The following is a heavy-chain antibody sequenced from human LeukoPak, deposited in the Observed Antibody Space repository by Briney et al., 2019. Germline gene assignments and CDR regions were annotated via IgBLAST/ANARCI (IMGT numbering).Heavy chain of an antibody. Sequence: PSETLSLTCTVSGGSIGTYYWSWIRQSPGKGREWIGYIYVTGTRYNPYLQSRVTISVDTSRNQFFLEMSSVTAADTAVYYCARHIGGGIEDMDVWGKGTKVTVSS. CDR1: GGSIGTYY. V-gene: IGHV4-59*08. CDR3: ARHIGGGIEDMDV. D-gene: IGHD3-16*02. CDR2: IYVTGT. J-gene: IGHJ6*03.